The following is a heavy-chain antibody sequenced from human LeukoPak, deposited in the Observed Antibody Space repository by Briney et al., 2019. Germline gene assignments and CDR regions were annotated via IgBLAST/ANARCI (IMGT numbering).Heavy chain of an antibody. CDR2: ISYSGST. V-gene: IGHV4-38-2*02. CDR1: GYSISSGYY. CDR3: VKSNSRYQPWTLDI. Sequence: SETLSLTCTVSGYSISSGYYWGWIRQPPGKGLEWIGSISYSGSTYYNPSLKSRVAISVDTSKNQFSLKLSSVTAADTAMYYCVKSNSRYQPWTLDIWGRGTMVTVSS. D-gene: IGHD2-2*01. J-gene: IGHJ3*02.